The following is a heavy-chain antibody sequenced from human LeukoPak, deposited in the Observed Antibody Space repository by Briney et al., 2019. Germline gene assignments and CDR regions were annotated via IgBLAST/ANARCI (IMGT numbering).Heavy chain of an antibody. D-gene: IGHD6-19*01. CDR1: GFTVSSNY. Sequence: GGSLRLSCAASGFTVSSNYMSWVRQAPGKGLEWVSVIYSGGSTYYADSVKGRFTISRDNSKNTLYLQMGSLRTEDMAVYYCARASSGWYGYWGQGTLVTVSS. CDR2: IYSGGST. V-gene: IGHV3-66*01. J-gene: IGHJ4*02. CDR3: ARASSGWYGY.